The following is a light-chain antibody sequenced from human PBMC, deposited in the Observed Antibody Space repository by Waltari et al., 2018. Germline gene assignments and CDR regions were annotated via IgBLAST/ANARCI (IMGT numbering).Light chain of an antibody. Sequence: EIVLTQSPGTLSLSPGERATLSCRASQSVSSNYLAWYQQKPGQAPRLRISGASSRAAGNPDRFSGSGSGTDFALTITRLEPEEFALYYCQQYGSSPFTFGPGTKVDIK. CDR3: QQYGSSPFT. CDR2: GAS. J-gene: IGKJ3*01. CDR1: QSVSSNY. V-gene: IGKV3-20*01.